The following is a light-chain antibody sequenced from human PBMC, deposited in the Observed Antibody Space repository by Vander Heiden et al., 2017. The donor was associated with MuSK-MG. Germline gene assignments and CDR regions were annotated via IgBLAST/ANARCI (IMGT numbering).Light chain of an antibody. CDR3: QQDDKLPYT. CDR1: QDISNY. CDR2: DAS. Sequence: DIQMTQSPSSLSASVGDRVIITCQASQDISNYLNWYQQKPGKAPKLLIYDASNLEAGVPSKFSGSGSGTDFTFTISSLQPEDFATYYCQQDDKLPYTFGQGTKMEIK. J-gene: IGKJ2*01. V-gene: IGKV1-33*01.